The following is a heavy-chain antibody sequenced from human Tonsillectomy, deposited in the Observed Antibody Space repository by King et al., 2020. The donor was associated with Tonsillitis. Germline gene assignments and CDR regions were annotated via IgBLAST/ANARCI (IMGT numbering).Heavy chain of an antibody. J-gene: IGHJ4*02. CDR1: GFTLTDYY. CDR2: INPNSGGT. V-gene: IGHV1-2*02. Sequence: QLVQSGAEVKKPGASVKASCKASGFTLTDYYLHWVRQAPGQGLEWVGCINPNSGGTDYAQKFQGRGTMTRDTSISTAYMELSSLRSDDTALYYCARGTDYGDYGGFDYWGQGTLVTVSS. CDR3: ARGTDYGDYGGFDY. D-gene: IGHD4-17*01.